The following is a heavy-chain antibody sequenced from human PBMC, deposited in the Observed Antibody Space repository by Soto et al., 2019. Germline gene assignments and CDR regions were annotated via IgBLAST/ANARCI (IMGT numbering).Heavy chain of an antibody. J-gene: IGHJ4*02. CDR3: ARESYSGPPAAGTGY. Sequence: ASVKVSCKASGYTFSSYAMHWVRQAPGQRLEWTGWINAGNGDTKYSQKFQGRVTLTRDTSTSIVYMELSSLRSDDTAVYYCARESYSGPPAAGTGYWGQGTLVTVSS. CDR2: INAGNGDT. D-gene: IGHD6-13*01. CDR1: GYTFSSYA. V-gene: IGHV1-3*01.